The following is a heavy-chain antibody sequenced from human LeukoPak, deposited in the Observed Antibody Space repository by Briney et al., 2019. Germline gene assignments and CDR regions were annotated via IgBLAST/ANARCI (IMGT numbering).Heavy chain of an antibody. CDR2: IIPIFGKA. CDR1: GGTFSSYA. CDR3: AREPRTTVVTGYYFDY. V-gene: IGHV1-69*13. J-gene: IGHJ4*02. D-gene: IGHD4-23*01. Sequence: ASVKVSCKASGGTFSSYAISWVRQAPGQGLEWMGGIIPIFGKANYAKKFQGRVTITADESTSTAYMELSSLRSEDTAVYYCAREPRTTVVTGYYFDYWGQGTLVTVSS.